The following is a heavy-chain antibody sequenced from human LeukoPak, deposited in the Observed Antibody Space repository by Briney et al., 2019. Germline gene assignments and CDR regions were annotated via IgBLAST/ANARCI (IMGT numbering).Heavy chain of an antibody. Sequence: GGSLRLSCAASGFTFSSYAMHWVRQAPGKGLEWVSVIYSGGTTNYADSVKGRFTISRDNSKNTLYLQMNSLRAEDTAVYYCARGRPSLGGPTRVGLDYWGQGTLVTVSS. CDR2: IYSGGTT. CDR3: ARGRPSLGGPTRVGLDY. D-gene: IGHD2-2*01. J-gene: IGHJ4*02. V-gene: IGHV3-53*01. CDR1: GFTFSSYA.